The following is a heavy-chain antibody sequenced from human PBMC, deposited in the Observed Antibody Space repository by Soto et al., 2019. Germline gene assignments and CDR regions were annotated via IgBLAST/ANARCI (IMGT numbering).Heavy chain of an antibody. CDR2: ISSSSSTI. D-gene: IGHD6-19*01. CDR3: ARETPSIAVAGTLSY. Sequence: GGSLRLSCAASGFTFSSYSMNWVRQAPGKGLEWVSYISSSSSTIYYADSVKGRFTISRDNAKNSLYLQMNSLRDEDTAVYYCARETPSIAVAGTLSYWGQGTLVTVSS. CDR1: GFTFSSYS. V-gene: IGHV3-48*02. J-gene: IGHJ4*02.